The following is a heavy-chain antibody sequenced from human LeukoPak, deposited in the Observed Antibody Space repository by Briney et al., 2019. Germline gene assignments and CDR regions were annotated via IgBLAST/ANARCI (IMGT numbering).Heavy chain of an antibody. CDR2: ISPDGSST. CDR1: GFTFSNYW. V-gene: IGHV3-74*01. CDR3: IRSRSGSYGYFDY. J-gene: IGHJ4*02. Sequence: PGGSLRLTCAASGFTFSNYWMHWVRHAPGKGLVWVSRISPDGSSTSYGDSVEGRFTISRDNAKNTVYLQMNSLRAEDTAVYYCIRSRSGSYGYFDYWGQGTLVTVSS. D-gene: IGHD3-10*01.